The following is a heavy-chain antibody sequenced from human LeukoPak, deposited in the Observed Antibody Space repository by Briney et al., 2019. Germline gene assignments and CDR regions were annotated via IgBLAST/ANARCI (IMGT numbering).Heavy chain of an antibody. V-gene: IGHV4-39*07. D-gene: IGHD4-23*01. CDR3: ARGQDYGGNFASDI. CDR1: GGSISGSSYY. CDR2: IYYSGSI. Sequence: TSETLSLTCTVSGGSISGSSYYWGWIRQPPGKGLEWIGSIYYSGSIYYNPSLKSRVTISVDKSKNQFSLKLSSVTAADTAVYYCARGQDYGGNFASDIWGQGTMVTVSS. J-gene: IGHJ3*02.